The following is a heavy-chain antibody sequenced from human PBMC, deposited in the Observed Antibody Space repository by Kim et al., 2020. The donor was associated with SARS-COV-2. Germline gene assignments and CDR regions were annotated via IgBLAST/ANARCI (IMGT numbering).Heavy chain of an antibody. V-gene: IGHV3-30-3*01. J-gene: IGHJ3*02. CDR1: GFTFSSYA. D-gene: IGHD1-26*01. Sequence: GGSLRLSCAASGFTFSSYAMHWVRQAPGKGLEWVAVISYDGSNKYYADSVKGRFTISRDNSKNTLYLQMNSLRAEDTAVYYCAREWVGATVGAFDIWGQG. CDR2: ISYDGSNK. CDR3: AREWVGATVGAFDI.